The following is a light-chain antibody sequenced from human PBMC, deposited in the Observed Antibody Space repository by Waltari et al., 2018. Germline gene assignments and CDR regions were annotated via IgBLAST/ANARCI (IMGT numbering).Light chain of an antibody. J-gene: IGKJ2*01. CDR2: KAS. Sequence: DIQMTQSPSILSASVGDRVTITCRASQSISAWLAWYQQKPGKAPKFLVYKASNLEAGVPSRFSGSGSGTEFNLTITSLQPEDFATYYCQQYSTLTHTFGQGTKVDIK. V-gene: IGKV1-5*03. CDR3: QQYSTLTHT. CDR1: QSISAW.